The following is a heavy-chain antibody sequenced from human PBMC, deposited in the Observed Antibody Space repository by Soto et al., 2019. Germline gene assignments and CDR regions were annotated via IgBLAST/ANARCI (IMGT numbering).Heavy chain of an antibody. Sequence: QVQLQESGPGLVKPSQTLSLTCTVSGSSISSADYYWSGIRQPPGKGLEWIGYFHSSGATYKDPSPKSRVTISVDTSMNQISLKLDSVTAANTAIYYCASIWFGDFDYWGHGTLVTISS. V-gene: IGHV4-30-4*01. CDR2: FHSSGAT. CDR1: GSSISSADYY. D-gene: IGHD3-10*01. CDR3: ASIWFGDFDY. J-gene: IGHJ4*01.